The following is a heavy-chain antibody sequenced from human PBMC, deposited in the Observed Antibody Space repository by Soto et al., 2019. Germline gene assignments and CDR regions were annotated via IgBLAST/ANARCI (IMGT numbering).Heavy chain of an antibody. CDR1: GFTFHVFG. Sequence: PGGSLRLSCAPSGFTFHVFGMHWVRQAPAKGLEWVALIAYDGSYKYYADSVKGRFTISRDNYRNALYLHMSTLRPEDTALYYCVRDPGYNFGRPRYHGMDVWGQGTAVTVSS. CDR2: IAYDGSYK. CDR3: VRDPGYNFGRPRYHGMDV. D-gene: IGHD5-12*01. V-gene: IGHV3-30*03. J-gene: IGHJ6*02.